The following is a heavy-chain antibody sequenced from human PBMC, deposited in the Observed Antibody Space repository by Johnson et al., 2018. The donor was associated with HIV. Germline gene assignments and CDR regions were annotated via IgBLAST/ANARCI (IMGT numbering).Heavy chain of an antibody. CDR2: IIWNSGSI. CDR3: AKWCTTMTSRLDAFDF. V-gene: IGHV3-9*01. D-gene: IGHD4-17*01. Sequence: VQLVESGGDLVQPGRSLRLSCAASGFTFEDYAMHWVREAPGKGLEWVSGIIWNSGSIGYADSVKGRFTISRDNAKDSLFLQMNSLKDEDTALYYCAKWCTTMTSRLDAFDFWGQGTMVTVSS. J-gene: IGHJ3*01. CDR1: GFTFEDYA.